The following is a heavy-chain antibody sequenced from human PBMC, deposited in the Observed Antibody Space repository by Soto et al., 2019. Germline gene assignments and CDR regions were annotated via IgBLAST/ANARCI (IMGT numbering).Heavy chain of an antibody. V-gene: IGHV3-23*01. D-gene: IGHD2-15*01. Sequence: EVQLLESGGGLVQPGGSLRLSCAASGFTFSSYAMSWVRQAPGKGLEWVSAISGSGGYIYYADSVKGRFTISRDNSKNTLYLQMNSLRAEDTAVYYCAKESGKGYYYAMDVWGQGTTVTVSS. CDR3: AKESGKGYYYAMDV. CDR2: ISGSGGYI. J-gene: IGHJ6*02. CDR1: GFTFSSYA.